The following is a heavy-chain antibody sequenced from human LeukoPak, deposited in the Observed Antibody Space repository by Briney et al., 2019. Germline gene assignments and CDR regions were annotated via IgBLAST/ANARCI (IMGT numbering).Heavy chain of an antibody. CDR2: IYYSGST. Sequence: ASETLSLTCTVSGGSISSYYWSWIRRPPGKGLEWIGYIYYSGSTNYNPSLKSRVTISVDTSKNQFSLKLSSVTAADTAVYYCARADGYYYGSGSYPYYYGMDVWGQGTTVTVSS. V-gene: IGHV4-59*01. D-gene: IGHD3-10*01. J-gene: IGHJ6*02. CDR1: GGSISSYY. CDR3: ARADGYYYGSGSYPYYYGMDV.